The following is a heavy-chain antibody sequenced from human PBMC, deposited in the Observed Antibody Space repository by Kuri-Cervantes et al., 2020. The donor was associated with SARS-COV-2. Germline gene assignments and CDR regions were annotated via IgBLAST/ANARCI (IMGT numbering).Heavy chain of an antibody. D-gene: IGHD3-16*02. Sequence: SQTLSLTCAASGFTFSSYAMSWVRQPPGKGLEWIGEINHSGSTNYNPSLKSRVTISVDTSKNQFSPKLSSVTAADTAVYYCARGGYSPRAFDIWGQGTMVTVSS. CDR1: GFTFSSYA. CDR3: ARGGYSPRAFDI. CDR2: INHSGST. V-gene: IGHV4-34*01. J-gene: IGHJ3*02.